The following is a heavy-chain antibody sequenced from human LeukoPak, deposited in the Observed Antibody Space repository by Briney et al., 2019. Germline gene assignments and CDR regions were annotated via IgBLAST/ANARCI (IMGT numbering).Heavy chain of an antibody. CDR2: IYYSGST. Sequence: SETLSLTCTVSGGSISSYYWSWIRQAPGKGLEWIGYIYYSGSTNYNPSLKSRVTISVDTAKNQFSLKLTSVTAADTAVYYCARSGCSSTSCYGFDIWGQGTMVTVSP. V-gene: IGHV4-59*01. CDR3: ARSGCSSTSCYGFDI. J-gene: IGHJ3*02. D-gene: IGHD2-2*01. CDR1: GGSISSYY.